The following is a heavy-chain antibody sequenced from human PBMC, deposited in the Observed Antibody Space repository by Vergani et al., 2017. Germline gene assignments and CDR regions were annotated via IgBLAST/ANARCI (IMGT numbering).Heavy chain of an antibody. D-gene: IGHD2-21*01. CDR3: TRHVPSGDGACLNVDH. V-gene: IGHV5-51*01. Sequence: EVMLVQSGAEVKKPGESLKISCKYSESSFISNEIAWVRQMSGKGLQWMGNINPIDSKIAYSPSFQGQAIMSLDKSITTAYLQWRSLKASDTAIYYCTRHVPSGDGACLNVDHWGQGTQGTVSS. J-gene: IGHJ4*02. CDR1: ESSFISNE. CDR2: INPIDSKI.